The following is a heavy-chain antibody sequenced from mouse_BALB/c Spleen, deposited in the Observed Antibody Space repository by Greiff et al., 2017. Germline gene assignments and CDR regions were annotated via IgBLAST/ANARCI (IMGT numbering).Heavy chain of an antibody. D-gene: IGHD4-1*01. J-gene: IGHJ3*01. V-gene: IGHV1-74*01. Sequence: QVQLQQSGPQLVRPGASVKISCKASGYPFTNYWMHWVKQRPGQGLEWIGMIDPSDSETRLNQKFKDKATLTVDKSSSTAYMQLSSPTSEDFVVYYCAQNWDGFAYWGQGTLVTVSA. CDR2: IDPSDSET. CDR3: AQNWDGFAY. CDR1: GYPFTNYW.